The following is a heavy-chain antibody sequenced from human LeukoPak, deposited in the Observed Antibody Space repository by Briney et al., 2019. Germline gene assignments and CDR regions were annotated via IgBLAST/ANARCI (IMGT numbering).Heavy chain of an antibody. CDR2: IKQDGSEK. J-gene: IGHJ4*02. CDR1: EFTFSSYW. D-gene: IGHD1-26*01. Sequence: GGSLRLSCTASEFTFSSYWMSWVRQAPGKGLEWVANIKQDGSEKDYVDSVKGRFTISRDNAKNSLYLQMNSLRAEDTAIYYCARDKVVGATYFDYWGRGILVTVSS. V-gene: IGHV3-7*01. CDR3: ARDKVVGATYFDY.